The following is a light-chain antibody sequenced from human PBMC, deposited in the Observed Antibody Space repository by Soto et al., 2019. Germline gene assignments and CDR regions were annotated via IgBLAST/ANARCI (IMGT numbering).Light chain of an antibody. Sequence: ITVSHSPATLSLTTGDRATLSCRASQSLSSSYLAWYPQKTGQAPSLLIYGASSRGSGIPDRFSGSGSGTDFTLTISRLDPEYFAVYYCQHYGSSRTFGQRTKVDIK. J-gene: IGKJ1*01. V-gene: IGKV3-20*01. CDR3: QHYGSSRT. CDR2: GAS. CDR1: QSLSSSY.